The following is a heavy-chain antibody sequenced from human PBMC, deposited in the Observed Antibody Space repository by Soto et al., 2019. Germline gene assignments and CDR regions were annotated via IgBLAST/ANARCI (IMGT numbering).Heavy chain of an antibody. D-gene: IGHD3-10*01. J-gene: IGHJ6*02. CDR3: ASGYGSGYGTYYYGMDV. CDR2: IIPIFGTA. V-gene: IGHV1-69*01. CDR1: GCTFSSYA. Sequence: QVQLVQSGAEVKKPGSSVKVSCKASGCTFSSYAISWVRQAPGQGIEWMGGIIPIFGTANYAQKFQGRVTITEDESTSTAYMELRSLRSEATAVYYCASGYGSGYGTYYYGMDVCGQGTTVTVAS.